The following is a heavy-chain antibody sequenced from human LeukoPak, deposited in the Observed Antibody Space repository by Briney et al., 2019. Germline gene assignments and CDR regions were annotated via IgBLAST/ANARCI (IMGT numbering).Heavy chain of an antibody. V-gene: IGHV4-39*07. CDR1: GGSISSSTYY. D-gene: IGHD2-8*01. CDR2: LYGSGNI. CDR3: AREGGCTTGSCYYFDS. J-gene: IGHJ4*02. Sequence: PSETLSLTCTVSGGSISSSTYYWGWIRQPPGKGLEWLGRLYGSGNINYNPSLQSRLTMSLDTSKNRFSLQLSSVTAADTAVYFCAREGGCTTGSCYYFDSWGLGTLVTVSS.